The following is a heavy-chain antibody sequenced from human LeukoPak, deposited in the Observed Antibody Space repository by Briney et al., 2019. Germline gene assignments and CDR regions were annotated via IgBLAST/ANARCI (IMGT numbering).Heavy chain of an antibody. CDR1: GFTFSRYT. Sequence: GGPLRLSCAASGFTFSRYTVNWVRQAPGKGLEWVSSISSSSTYIYYADAVKGRFTISRDNAKNSLYLQMNSLRAEDTAVYYCVRSHDSRGYGDYWGQGTLVTVSS. V-gene: IGHV3-21*01. CDR2: ISSSSTYI. CDR3: VRSHDSRGYGDY. J-gene: IGHJ4*02. D-gene: IGHD3-22*01.